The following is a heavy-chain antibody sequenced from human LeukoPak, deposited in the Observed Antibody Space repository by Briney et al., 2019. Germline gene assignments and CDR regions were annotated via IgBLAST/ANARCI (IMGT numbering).Heavy chain of an antibody. Sequence: GGSLRLSCAASGFTFSSYGMHWVRQAPGKGLEWVAFIRYDGSNKYYADSVKGRFTISRDNAKNSLYLQMNSLRAEDTAVYYCARDGSSSWYPSPYYMDVWGKGTTVTVSS. V-gene: IGHV3-30*02. J-gene: IGHJ6*03. CDR2: IRYDGSNK. D-gene: IGHD6-13*01. CDR1: GFTFSSYG. CDR3: ARDGSSSWYPSPYYMDV.